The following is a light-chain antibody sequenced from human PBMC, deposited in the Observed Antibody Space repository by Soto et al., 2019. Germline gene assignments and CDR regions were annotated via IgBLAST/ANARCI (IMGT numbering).Light chain of an antibody. CDR2: GNS. Sequence: QSVLTQPPSVSGAPGQRVTISCTGSSSNIGAGYDVHWYQQLPGTAPKLLIYGNSNRPSGVPDRFSGSKYGTSASLAITGLQAEDEADYYCQSYDSSLSGHYVFGTGTKVTV. V-gene: IGLV1-40*01. J-gene: IGLJ1*01. CDR3: QSYDSSLSGHYV. CDR1: SSNIGAGYD.